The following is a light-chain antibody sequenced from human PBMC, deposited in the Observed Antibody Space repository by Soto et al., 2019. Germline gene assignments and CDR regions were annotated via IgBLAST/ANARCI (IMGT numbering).Light chain of an antibody. CDR2: MVS. CDR3: TSPTPGSLYV. CDR1: SSDVGNYNY. Sequence: QSALTHPASLSGSPGQSITISCTGTSSDVGNYNYVSWYQQYPGRVPKLLIYMVSNRASGVSNRFSGSKSGNTASLTISGLQAEDEADYFCTSPTPGSLYVFGTGTKVTFL. J-gene: IGLJ1*01. V-gene: IGLV2-14*01.